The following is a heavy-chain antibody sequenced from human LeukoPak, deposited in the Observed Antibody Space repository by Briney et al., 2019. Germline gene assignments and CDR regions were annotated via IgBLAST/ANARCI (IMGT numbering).Heavy chain of an antibody. CDR3: ARGGLPTVTTDDAFDI. CDR1: GYSFTTYG. Sequence: SVKVSCKTSGYSFTTYGVSWVRQAPGQGLEWMGGIIPIFGTANYAQKFQGGVTITADESTSTAYMELSSLRSEDTAVYYCARGGLPTVTTDDAFDIWGQGTMVTVSS. D-gene: IGHD4-17*01. CDR2: IIPIFGTA. J-gene: IGHJ3*02. V-gene: IGHV1-69*13.